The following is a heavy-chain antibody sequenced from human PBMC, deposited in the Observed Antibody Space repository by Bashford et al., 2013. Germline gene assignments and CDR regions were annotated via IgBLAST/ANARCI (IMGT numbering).Heavy chain of an antibody. Sequence: WVRQAPGQGLEWMGWINPNPNSGATKYAEMFQGRVTMTRDTSISTAYMELSSLRSDDTAVYYCAKDYVLVTVPHFFDLWGLAPWSRLL. J-gene: IGHJ2*01. V-gene: IGHV1-2*02. CDR2: INPNPNSGAT. CDR3: AKDYVLVTVPHFFDL. D-gene: IGHD2-21*02.